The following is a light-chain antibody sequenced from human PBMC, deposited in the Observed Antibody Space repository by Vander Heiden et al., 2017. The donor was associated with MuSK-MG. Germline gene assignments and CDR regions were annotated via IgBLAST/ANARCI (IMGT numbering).Light chain of an antibody. CDR3: CSYADTIYV. CDR1: SSDVGGYNW. Sequence: QSALTQPRPVSGSPGQSVAISCTGTSSDVGGYNWVSWYQQHPGKAPKLMIYDVSTRPSGVPDRFSGSKSGNTASLTISGLQAEDEADYYCCSYADTIYVFGTGTKVTVL. J-gene: IGLJ1*01. CDR2: DVS. V-gene: IGLV2-11*01.